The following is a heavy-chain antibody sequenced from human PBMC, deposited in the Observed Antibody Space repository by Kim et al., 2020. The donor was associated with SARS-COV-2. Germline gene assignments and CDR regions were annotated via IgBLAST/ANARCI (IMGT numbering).Heavy chain of an antibody. J-gene: IGHJ4*02. V-gene: IGHV4-34*01. D-gene: IGHD3-22*01. CDR3: ARKVGYYDSSPRYFDY. Sequence: SLKSRVTISVDTSKNQFSLKLSSVTAADTAVYYCARKVGYYDSSPRYFDYWGQGTLVTVSS.